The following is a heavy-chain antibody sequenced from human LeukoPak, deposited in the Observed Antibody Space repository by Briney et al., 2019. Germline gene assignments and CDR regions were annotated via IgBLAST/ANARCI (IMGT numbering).Heavy chain of an antibody. D-gene: IGHD3-9*01. CDR2: IYHSGST. J-gene: IGHJ3*02. Sequence: SETLSLTCTVSGYSISSGYYWGWIRQPPGKGPEWIGSIYHSGSTYYNPSLKSRVTITVDTSKKQFSLKLSSVTAADTAVYYCARAEKYYDILTGYLPDAFDIWGQGTMVTVSS. V-gene: IGHV4-38-2*02. CDR3: ARAEKYYDILTGYLPDAFDI. CDR1: GYSISSGYY.